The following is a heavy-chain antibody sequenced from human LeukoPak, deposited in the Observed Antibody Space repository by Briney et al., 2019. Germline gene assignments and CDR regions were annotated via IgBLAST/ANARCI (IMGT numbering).Heavy chain of an antibody. CDR1: GFTVDSSY. Sequence: GGSLRLSCAASGFTVDSSYMNWVRQAPGKGLEWVALIYTGGSTYYADSVRGRFTISRDNSKNTLYLQMNSLTPEDTAVYYCARGFGKAAANVFGGYTMDVWGQGTTVTVSS. V-gene: IGHV3-66*02. CDR2: IYTGGST. D-gene: IGHD6-13*01. CDR3: ARGFGKAAANVFGGYTMDV. J-gene: IGHJ6*02.